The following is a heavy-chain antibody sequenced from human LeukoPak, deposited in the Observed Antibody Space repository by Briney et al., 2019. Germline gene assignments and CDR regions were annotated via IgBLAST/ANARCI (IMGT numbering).Heavy chain of an antibody. Sequence: SETLSLTCTVSGGSISSSSYYWGWIRQPPGKGLEWIGSIYYSGSTYYNPSLKSRVTISVDTSKNQFSLKLSSVTAADTAVYYCATRPGIAVAADATFDYWGQGTLVTVSS. CDR2: IYYSGST. CDR3: ATRPGIAVAADATFDY. J-gene: IGHJ4*02. CDR1: GGSISSSSYY. D-gene: IGHD6-19*01. V-gene: IGHV4-39*07.